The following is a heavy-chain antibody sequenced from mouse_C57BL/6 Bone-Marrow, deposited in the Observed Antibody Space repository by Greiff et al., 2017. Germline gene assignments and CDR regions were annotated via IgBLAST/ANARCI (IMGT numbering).Heavy chain of an antibody. V-gene: IGHV5-12*01. J-gene: IGHJ4*01. Sequence: EVKLVESGAGLVQPGGSLKLSCAASGFTFSDYYMYWVRQTPEQRLEWVAYISNGGGSTYYPDTVKGRFTLSVDNAKNTLYLQMSRLTSEDTAMYDCARRGNYDCAMDYWGQGTTVTVSS. CDR2: ISNGGGST. D-gene: IGHD2-1*01. CDR1: GFTFSDYY. CDR3: ARRGNYDCAMDY.